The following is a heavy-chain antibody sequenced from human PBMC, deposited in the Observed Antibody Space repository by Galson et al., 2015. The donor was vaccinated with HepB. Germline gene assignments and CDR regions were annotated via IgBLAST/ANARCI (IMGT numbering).Heavy chain of an antibody. CDR1: GGSISSYY. CDR2: IYYSGST. D-gene: IGHD3-10*01. J-gene: IGHJ5*02. Sequence: ETLSLTCTVSGGSISSYYWSWIRQPPGKGLEWIGYIYYSGSTNYNPSLKSRVTISVDTSKNQFSLKRSSVTAADTAVYYCARLGGSGFFDPWGQGTLVTVSS. CDR3: ARLGGSGFFDP. V-gene: IGHV4-59*08.